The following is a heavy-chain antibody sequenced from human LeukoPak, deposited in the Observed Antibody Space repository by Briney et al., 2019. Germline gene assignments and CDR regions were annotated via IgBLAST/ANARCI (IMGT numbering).Heavy chain of an antibody. J-gene: IGHJ4*02. CDR3: ARCTVVFDY. CDR2: INHSGST. D-gene: IGHD4-23*01. CDR1: GGSFSGCY. V-gene: IGHV4-34*01. Sequence: SETLSLTCAVYGGSFSGCYWSWIRQPPGKGLEWIGEINHSGSTNYNPSLKSRVTISVDTSKNQFSLKLSSVTAADTAVYYCARCTVVFDYWGQGTLVTVSS.